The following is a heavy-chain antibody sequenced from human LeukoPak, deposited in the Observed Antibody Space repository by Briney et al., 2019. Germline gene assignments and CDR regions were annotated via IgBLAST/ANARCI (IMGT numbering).Heavy chain of an antibody. J-gene: IGHJ4*02. CDR2: ISAYNGNT. D-gene: IGHD6-13*01. CDR3: ARASSIAAAGTPPDY. V-gene: IGHV1-18*01. Sequence: ASVKVSCKASGYTFTSYGISWVRQALGQGLEWMGWISAYNGNTNYAQKLQGRVTMTTDTSTSTAYMELRSLRSDDTAVYYCARASSIAAAGTPPDYWGQGTLVTVSS. CDR1: GYTFTSYG.